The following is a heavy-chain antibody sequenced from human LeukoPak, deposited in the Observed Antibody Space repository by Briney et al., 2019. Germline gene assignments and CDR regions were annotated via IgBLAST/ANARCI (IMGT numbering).Heavy chain of an antibody. J-gene: IGHJ4*02. CDR2: IYYSGST. V-gene: IGHV4-59*04. D-gene: IGHD3-22*01. CDR1: GGSISSYY. CDR3: AVYYDSSGYYGN. Sequence: SETLSLTCTVSGGSISSYYWSWIRQPPGKGLEWIGYIYYSGSTYYNPSLKSRVTISVDTSKNQFSLKLSSVTAADTAVYYCAVYYDSSGYYGNWGQGTLVTVSS.